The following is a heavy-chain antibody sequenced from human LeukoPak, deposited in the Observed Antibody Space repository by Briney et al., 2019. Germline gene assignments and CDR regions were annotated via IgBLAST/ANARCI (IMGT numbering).Heavy chain of an antibody. J-gene: IGHJ4*02. CDR2: IYHSGST. Sequence: SETLSLTCTVSSGSISTSNYYWGWIRQPPGKGLEWIGSIYHSGSTYYNPSLKSRVTISVDTSKNQFSLKLSSVTAADTAVYYCARVLRSGSYYTLDYWGQGTLVTVSS. CDR1: SGSISTSNYY. CDR3: ARVLRSGSYYTLDY. V-gene: IGHV4-39*07. D-gene: IGHD3-10*01.